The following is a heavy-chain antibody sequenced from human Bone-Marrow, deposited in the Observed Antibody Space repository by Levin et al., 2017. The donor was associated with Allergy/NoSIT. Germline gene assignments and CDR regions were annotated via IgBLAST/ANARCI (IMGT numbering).Heavy chain of an antibody. CDR3: ARARCTTSCSFDF. CDR2: INPISGGT. J-gene: IGHJ4*02. Sequence: ASVKVSCRAFGYTLTGNYMNWVRQAPGLGLEWMGWINPISGGTKLAQKFQGRVTMTRDTSTDTAYMELTSLTSDDTAVYYCARARCTTSCSFDFWGQGTLVTVSS. CDR1: GYTLTGNY. V-gene: IGHV1-2*02. D-gene: IGHD2-2*01.